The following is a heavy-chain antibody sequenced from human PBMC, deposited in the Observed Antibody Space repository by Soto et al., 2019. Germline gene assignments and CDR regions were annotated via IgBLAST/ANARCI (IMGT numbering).Heavy chain of an antibody. CDR2: INADNGDT. Sequence: QVQVVQSGAEVKKPGASVKVSCKTSGYIFTSYAMHWVRQAPGQRLEWMGWINADNGDTKYSQKFQGRVTITRDTSANTAFMKLSSLRSEDTAIYYCARELQGLYYFDFWGQGTLVTVSS. V-gene: IGHV1-3*01. D-gene: IGHD4-4*01. J-gene: IGHJ4*02. CDR1: GYIFTSYA. CDR3: ARELQGLYYFDF.